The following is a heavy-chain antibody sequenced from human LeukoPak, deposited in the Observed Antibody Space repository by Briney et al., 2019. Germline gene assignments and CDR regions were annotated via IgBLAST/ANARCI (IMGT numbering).Heavy chain of an antibody. CDR2: IYYSGST. J-gene: IGHJ4*02. CDR3: ARLFHPALSGNYPFDY. D-gene: IGHD1-26*01. Sequence: NPSETLSLTCTVSGGSVSSGSYYWSWIRQPPGKGLEWIAYIYYSGSTSYNPSLKSRVTISVDTSKNQFSLKLNSVTAADTAMYYCARLFHPALSGNYPFDYWGQGTLVTVSS. CDR1: GGSVSSGSYY. V-gene: IGHV4-61*01.